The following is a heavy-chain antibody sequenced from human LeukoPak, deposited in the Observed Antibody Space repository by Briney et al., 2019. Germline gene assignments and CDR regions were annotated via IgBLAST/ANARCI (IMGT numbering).Heavy chain of an antibody. CDR3: ARGYSSSWSRDFDY. CDR1: GGSISSGSYY. J-gene: IGHJ4*02. V-gene: IGHV4-61*02. CDR2: IYTSGST. Sequence: SSETLSLTCTVSGGSISSGSYYWSWIRQPAGKGLEWIGRIYTSGSTNYNPSLKSRVTMSVDTSKNQFSLKLSSVTAADTAVYYCARGYSSSWSRDFDYWGQGTLVTVSS. D-gene: IGHD6-13*01.